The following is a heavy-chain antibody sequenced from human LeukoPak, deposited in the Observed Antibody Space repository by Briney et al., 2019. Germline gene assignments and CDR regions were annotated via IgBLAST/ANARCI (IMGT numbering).Heavy chain of an antibody. J-gene: IGHJ4*02. Sequence: SETLSLTCTVSGGSISSYYWSWIRQPPGKGLEWIGEINLRGSTTYNPSLKSRVTISLDESKNQFSLKLISVTAADTAVYYCARGTLYSGWSYYLDYWGQGTLVTVSS. CDR1: GGSISSYY. V-gene: IGHV4-34*01. D-gene: IGHD6-19*01. CDR2: INLRGST. CDR3: ARGTLYSGWSYYLDY.